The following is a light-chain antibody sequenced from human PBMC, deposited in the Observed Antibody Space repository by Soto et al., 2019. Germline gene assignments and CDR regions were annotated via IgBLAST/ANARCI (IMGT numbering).Light chain of an antibody. Sequence: QSALTQPASVSGSPGQSITISCTGTSSDIGGYNYVSWYQQHPGKAPKLIIYDVSNRPSGVSNRFSGSKSGNTASLAISGLQAEDEADHYCSSYTSSKTLVFGGGTKLTVL. CDR2: DVS. V-gene: IGLV2-14*03. J-gene: IGLJ2*01. CDR1: SSDIGGYNY. CDR3: SSYTSSKTLV.